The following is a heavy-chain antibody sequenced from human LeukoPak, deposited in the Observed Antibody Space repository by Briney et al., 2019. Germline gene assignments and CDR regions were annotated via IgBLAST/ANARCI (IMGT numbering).Heavy chain of an antibody. J-gene: IGHJ5*01. Sequence: GASVKVSCKASGYTFSGYSMHWVRQAPGQGLEWMARINPNSGVTYYAQKFQGRVTMTSDTSITTAYMELSSLTSDDTATYYCARDASNWSAFDSWGQGTLVIVSS. V-gene: IGHV1-2*06. D-gene: IGHD1-20*01. CDR1: GYTFSGYS. CDR2: INPNSGVT. CDR3: ARDASNWSAFDS.